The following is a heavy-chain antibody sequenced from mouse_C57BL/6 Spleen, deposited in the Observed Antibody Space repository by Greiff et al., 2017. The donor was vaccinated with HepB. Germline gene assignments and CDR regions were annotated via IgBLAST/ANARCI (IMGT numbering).Heavy chain of an antibody. CDR3: AREGPLYYGSSPFAY. V-gene: IGHV1-72*01. Sequence: QVQLLQPGAELVKPGASVKLSCKASGYTFTSYWMHWVKQRPGRGLEWIGRIDPNSGGTNYNEKFKSKATLTVDKPSSTAYMQLSSLTSEDSAVYYCAREGPLYYGSSPFAYWGQGTLVTVSA. J-gene: IGHJ3*01. CDR1: GYTFTSYW. D-gene: IGHD1-1*01. CDR2: IDPNSGGT.